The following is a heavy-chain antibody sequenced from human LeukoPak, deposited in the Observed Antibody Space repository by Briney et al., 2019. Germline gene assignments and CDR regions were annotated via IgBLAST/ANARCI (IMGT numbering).Heavy chain of an antibody. J-gene: IGHJ4*02. CDR1: GFTFSYYG. Sequence: AGGSLRLSCAASGFTFSYYGMYWVRQAPGKRLEWVAFVRYDGNDKYYADSVKGRFTISRDNFKNTLYLQMNSLTPEDTAVYYCAKDHRAYCGGDCVDFDYWGQGTLVTVSS. V-gene: IGHV3-30*02. D-gene: IGHD2-21*02. CDR3: AKDHRAYCGGDCVDFDY. CDR2: VRYDGNDK.